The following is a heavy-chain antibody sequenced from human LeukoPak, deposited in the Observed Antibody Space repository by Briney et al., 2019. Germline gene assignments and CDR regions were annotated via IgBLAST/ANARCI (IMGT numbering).Heavy chain of an antibody. CDR1: GGSISSYY. CDR3: ASTSEGYCSGGSCYAETYWYFDL. Sequence: PSETLSLTCTVSGGSISSYYWSWIRQPAGKGLEWIGRIYTSGSTNYNPSLKSRVTMSVDTSENQFSLKLSSVTAADTAVYYCASTSEGYCSGGSCYAETYWYFDLWGRGTLVTVSS. D-gene: IGHD2-15*01. J-gene: IGHJ2*01. V-gene: IGHV4-4*07. CDR2: IYTSGST.